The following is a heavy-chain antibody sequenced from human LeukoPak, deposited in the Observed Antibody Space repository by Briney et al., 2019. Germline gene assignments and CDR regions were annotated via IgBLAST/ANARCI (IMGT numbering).Heavy chain of an antibody. D-gene: IGHD6-6*01. CDR1: GFTVSSKY. V-gene: IGHV3-53*01. CDR2: MYSDGGT. CDR3: VREYSSSSGRCFDY. J-gene: IGHJ4*02. Sequence: GGSLRLSCAASGFTVSSKYMSWVRQAPGKGLEWVSVMYSDGGTYFADSVKGRFTISRDNVKNTLYLQMNSLRAEDTAVYYCVREYSSSSGRCFDYWGLGTLVTVSS.